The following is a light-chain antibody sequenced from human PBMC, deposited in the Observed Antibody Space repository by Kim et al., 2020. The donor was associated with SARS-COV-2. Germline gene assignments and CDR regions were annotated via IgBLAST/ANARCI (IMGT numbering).Light chain of an antibody. J-gene: IGKJ5*01. CDR3: QHYDLPIT. CDR2: DAT. CDR1: QDITNH. V-gene: IGKV1-33*01. Sequence: SASVGDTVTITCQASQDITNHLNWYQQKPGEAPKLLIYDATDLEIGVPARFSGSGSGTDFTFTIRSLQPDDIATYYCQHYDLPITFGQGTRLEIK.